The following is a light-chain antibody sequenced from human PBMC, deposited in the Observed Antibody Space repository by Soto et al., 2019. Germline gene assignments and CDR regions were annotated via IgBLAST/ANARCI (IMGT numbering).Light chain of an antibody. CDR3: RSFTSNNTVL. V-gene: IGLV2-14*03. CDR2: NVS. CDR1: SSDVGGYNY. Sequence: QSALTQTASVSGSPGQSITIACTGTSSDVGGYNYVSWYQHHPGKTPKLMIYNVSNRPSGVSNRFSGSKSGNTASLTISGLQAEDEAHYYCRSFTSNNTVLFGGGTKVTVL. J-gene: IGLJ2*01.